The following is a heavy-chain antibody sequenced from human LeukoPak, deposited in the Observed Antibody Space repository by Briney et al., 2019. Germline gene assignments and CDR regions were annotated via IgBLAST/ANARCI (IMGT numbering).Heavy chain of an antibody. CDR2: INHSGST. V-gene: IGHV4-34*01. CDR1: GGSFSGYY. CDR3: ARRARGSGSYLDY. Sequence: PSETLSLTCAVYGGSFSGYYWSWIRQPPGKGLEWIGEINHSGSTNYNPSLKSRVTISVDTSKNQFSLKLSSVTAADTAVYYCARRARGSGSYLDYWGQGTLVTVSS. D-gene: IGHD3-10*01. J-gene: IGHJ4*02.